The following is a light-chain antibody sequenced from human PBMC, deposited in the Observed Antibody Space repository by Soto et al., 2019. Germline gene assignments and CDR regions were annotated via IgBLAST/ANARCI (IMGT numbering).Light chain of an antibody. CDR2: SNG. Sequence: QSVLTQPPSASGTPGLRVTISCSGSNSNIGSNTVDWYQHLPGTAPKLLIFSNGQRPSGVPDRFSGSKSGTSASLAISGLQTEDEADYYCAARDDRLSGPVFGGGTKLTVL. CDR3: AARDDRLSGPV. CDR1: NSNIGSNT. V-gene: IGLV1-44*01. J-gene: IGLJ2*01.